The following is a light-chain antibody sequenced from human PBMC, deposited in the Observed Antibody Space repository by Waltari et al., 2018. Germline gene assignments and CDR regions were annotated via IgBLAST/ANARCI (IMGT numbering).Light chain of an antibody. J-gene: IGLJ2*01. Sequence: QSALTQPPSASGSPGQSVTISCAGTSSDIGTYHYASWYQQHPGKAPKLIIYEVSKRPSGVPDRFSGSKSGNTASLTVSGLQAEDEADYYCGSYAGHNNIGVFGGGTKLTVL. CDR1: SSDIGTYHY. CDR3: GSYAGHNNIGV. V-gene: IGLV2-8*01. CDR2: EVS.